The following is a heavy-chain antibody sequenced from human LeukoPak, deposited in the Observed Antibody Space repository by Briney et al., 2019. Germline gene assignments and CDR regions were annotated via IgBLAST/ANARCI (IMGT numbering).Heavy chain of an antibody. Sequence: SVKVSCKASGGTLSSYSISWVRQAPGEGLEWMGGSIPIFGSANFAQKFQGRVTITADDSTNTAYMELSSLRSEDTAFYYCARGLSRWSTPTSSYYYRMDVWGQGTTVVVSS. CDR3: ARGLSRWSTPTSSYYYRMDV. D-gene: IGHD4-23*01. J-gene: IGHJ6*02. V-gene: IGHV1-69*01. CDR2: SIPIFGSA. CDR1: GGTLSSYS.